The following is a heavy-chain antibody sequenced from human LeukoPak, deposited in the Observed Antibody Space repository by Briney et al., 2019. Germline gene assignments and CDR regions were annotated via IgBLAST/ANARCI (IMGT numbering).Heavy chain of an antibody. J-gene: IGHJ1*01. D-gene: IGHD6-13*01. Sequence: GGSLRLSCAASGFTFSHYGMQWVRQAPGKGLEWVAVISHDGSVTFYADSVKGRFTISRDNSKYTVDLQMYSLRAEDTAVYYCAKEPNSYSSSWYFQHWGQGTLVTVSS. CDR2: ISHDGSVT. CDR3: AKEPNSYSSSWYFQH. V-gene: IGHV3-30*18. CDR1: GFTFSHYG.